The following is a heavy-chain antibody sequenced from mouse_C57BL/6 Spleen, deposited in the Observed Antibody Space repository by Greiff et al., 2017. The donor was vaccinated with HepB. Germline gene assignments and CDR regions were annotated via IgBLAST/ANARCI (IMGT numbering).Heavy chain of an antibody. D-gene: IGHD2-12*01. V-gene: IGHV1-55*01. CDR3: ARPYYSPMDD. CDR1: GYTFTSYW. CDR2: IYPGSGST. Sequence: QVQLQQPGAELVKPGASVKMSCKASGYTFTSYWITWVKPRPGQGLEWIGDIYPGSGSTNYNEKFKSTATLTVDTSSSTAYMQLSSLTSEDSAVYYCARPYYSPMDDWGQGTSVTVSS. J-gene: IGHJ4*01.